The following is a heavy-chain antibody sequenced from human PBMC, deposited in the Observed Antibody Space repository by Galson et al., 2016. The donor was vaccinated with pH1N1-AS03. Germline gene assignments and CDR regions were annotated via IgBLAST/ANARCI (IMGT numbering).Heavy chain of an antibody. CDR2: ISPYNGNT. CDR3: ARAAPFDP. V-gene: IGHV1-18*04. Sequence: SVKVSCKASGYTFPNFGMSWVRQAPGQGLEWMGWISPYNGNTQYAQRLEGRVTITTDTSTNTAYLELRSLTYDDTAVYYCARAAPFDPWGHGTLVTVSS. J-gene: IGHJ5*02. D-gene: IGHD2-15*01. CDR1: GYTFPNFG.